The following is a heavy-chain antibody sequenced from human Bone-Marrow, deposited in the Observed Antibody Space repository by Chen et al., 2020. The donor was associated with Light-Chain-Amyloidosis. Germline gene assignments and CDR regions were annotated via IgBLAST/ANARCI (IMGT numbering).Heavy chain of an antibody. J-gene: IGHJ6*02. CDR1: GFRFKDYE. V-gene: IGHV3-48*03. CDR3: AKDTHREGGMHV. CDR2: ISGSGNTI. Sequence: EVPLVESGGGLVQPGGSLRLSCAASGFRFKDYELNWVRQAPGKGLEWISYISGSGNTIFYATSVKGRFTISRDNAKNSLYLQMNSLRSEDTALYYCAKDTHREGGMHVWGQGTTVTVSS.